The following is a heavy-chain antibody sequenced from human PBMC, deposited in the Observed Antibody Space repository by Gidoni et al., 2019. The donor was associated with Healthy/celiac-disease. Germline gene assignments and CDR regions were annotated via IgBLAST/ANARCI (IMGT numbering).Heavy chain of an antibody. CDR3: AREGADIVVVPAATDYYYYGMDV. CDR1: GYSISSGYY. D-gene: IGHD2-2*01. V-gene: IGHV4-38-2*02. Sequence: QVQLQESGPGLVKPSETLSLTCTASGYSISSGYYWGWIRQPPGKGLEWIGSIYHSGSTSYNPSLKSRVTISVDTSKNQFSLKLSSVTAADTAVYYCAREGADIVVVPAATDYYYYGMDVWGQGTTVTVSS. CDR2: IYHSGST. J-gene: IGHJ6*02.